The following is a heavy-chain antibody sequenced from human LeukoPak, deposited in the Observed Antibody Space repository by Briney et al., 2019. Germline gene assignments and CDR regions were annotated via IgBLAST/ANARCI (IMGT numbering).Heavy chain of an antibody. CDR1: GFTSSSYA. CDR2: ISYDGTNK. D-gene: IGHD3-10*01. V-gene: IGHV3-30*14. CDR3: AREDYYGSGALDY. J-gene: IGHJ4*02. Sequence: GGSLRLSCAASGFTSSSYAMHWVRQAPGKGLEWVAVISYDGTNKYYADSVKGRFTISRDNSKNTLYLQMNSLRAEDTAVYYCAREDYYGSGALDYWGQGTLVTVSS.